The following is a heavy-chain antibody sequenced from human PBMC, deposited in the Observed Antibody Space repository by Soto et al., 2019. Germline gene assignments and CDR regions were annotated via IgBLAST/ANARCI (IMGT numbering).Heavy chain of an antibody. J-gene: IGHJ4*02. V-gene: IGHV3-30*18. CDR3: AKDRGGGSCYDY. CDR1: GFTFSSYG. Sequence: QVQLVESGGGVVQPGRSLRLSCAASGFTFSSYGMHWVRQAPGKGLEWVAVISYDGSNKYYADSVKGRFTISRDNSKNTLYLQMNSLRAEDTAVYYCAKDRGGGSCYDYWGQGTLVTVSS. CDR2: ISYDGSNK. D-gene: IGHD2-15*01.